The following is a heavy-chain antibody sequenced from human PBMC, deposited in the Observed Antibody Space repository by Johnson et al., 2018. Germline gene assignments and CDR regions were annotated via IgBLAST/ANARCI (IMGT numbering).Heavy chain of an antibody. CDR3: TRVQLERIDAFDI. J-gene: IGHJ3*02. CDR1: GFTFSDYY. Sequence: QVQLVESGGGLVKPGGSLRLSCAASGFTFSDYYMSWIRQAPGKGLEWVSYIRSSGSTIYYADSVKGRFTISRDNAKNSLYLQMKSLRAEDTATYYWTRVQLERIDAFDIWGQGTMVTVSS. CDR2: IRSSGSTI. D-gene: IGHD1-1*01. V-gene: IGHV3-11*04.